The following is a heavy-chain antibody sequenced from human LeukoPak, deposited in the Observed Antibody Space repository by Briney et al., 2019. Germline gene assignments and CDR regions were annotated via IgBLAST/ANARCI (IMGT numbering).Heavy chain of an antibody. V-gene: IGHV4-39*01. D-gene: IGHD3-22*01. CDR1: GGSISSSSYY. J-gene: IGHJ4*02. CDR2: IYYSGST. Sequence: SETLSLTCTVSGGSISSSSYYWGWIRQPPGKGLEWIGSIYYSGSTYYNPSLKSRVTISVDTSKNQFSLKLSSVTAADTAVYYCARRYYYDSSGCYYEYYFDYWGQGTLVTVSS. CDR3: ARRYYYDSSGCYYEYYFDY.